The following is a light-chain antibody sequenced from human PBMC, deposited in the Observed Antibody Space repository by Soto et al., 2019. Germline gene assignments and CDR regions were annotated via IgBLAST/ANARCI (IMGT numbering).Light chain of an antibody. V-gene: IGLV2-8*01. CDR3: SSYAGSSNV. CDR2: EVN. J-gene: IGLJ1*01. Sequence: QSVLTQPASVSGSPGQSITISCTGTPSDIGNYNYVSWYQQHPGKAPKLMIYEVNKRPSGVPDRFSGSKSGNTASLTVSGLQAEDEADYYCSSYAGSSNVFGTGTKLTVL. CDR1: PSDIGNYNY.